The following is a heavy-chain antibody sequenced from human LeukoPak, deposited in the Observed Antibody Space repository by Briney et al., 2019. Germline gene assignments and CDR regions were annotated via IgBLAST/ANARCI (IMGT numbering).Heavy chain of an antibody. D-gene: IGHD4-11*01. CDR1: GYSFTTYG. V-gene: IGHV1-18*01. CDR3: ARDASAYN. Sequence: VSVKVSRKAYGYSFTTYGINWVRQAPGQGLEWLGWIAPKNGNTDYLQKFQARLTLTADTSTSTVYMELRGLTFDDSAMYYCARDASAYNWGQGTLVTVS. J-gene: IGHJ4*02. CDR2: IAPKNGNT.